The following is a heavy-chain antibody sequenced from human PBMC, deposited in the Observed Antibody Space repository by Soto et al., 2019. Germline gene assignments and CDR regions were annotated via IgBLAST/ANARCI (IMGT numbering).Heavy chain of an antibody. V-gene: IGHV3-23*01. CDR2: ISGSGGST. CDR3: AKSPYYYDSSSFDY. D-gene: IGHD3-22*01. J-gene: IGHJ4*02. CDR1: GFTFSSYA. Sequence: VGSLRLSCAASGFTFSSYAMSWVRQAPGKGLEWVSAISGSGGSTYYADSVKGRFTISRDNSKNTLYLQMNSLRAEDTAVYYCAKSPYYYDSSSFDYWGQGTLVTVSS.